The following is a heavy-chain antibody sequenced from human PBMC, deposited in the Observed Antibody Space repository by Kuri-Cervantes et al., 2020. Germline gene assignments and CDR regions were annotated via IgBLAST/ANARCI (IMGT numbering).Heavy chain of an antibody. Sequence: GESLKISCAASGFTFDDYGMSWVRQAPGKGLEWVSGINWNGGSTGYADSVKGRFTISRDNAKNSLYLQMNSLRAEDTALYYCAKVICSGGSCHAPDAFDIWGQGTMVTVSS. J-gene: IGHJ3*02. CDR3: AKVICSGGSCHAPDAFDI. D-gene: IGHD2-15*01. CDR1: GFTFDDYG. CDR2: INWNGGST. V-gene: IGHV3-20*04.